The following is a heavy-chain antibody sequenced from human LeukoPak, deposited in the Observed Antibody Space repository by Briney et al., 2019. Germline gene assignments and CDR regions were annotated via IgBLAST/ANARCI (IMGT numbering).Heavy chain of an antibody. CDR3: ARDRGSRITMIVVVTYYFDY. CDR2: ISYDGSNK. J-gene: IGHJ4*02. CDR1: GFTFSSYA. V-gene: IGHV3-30-3*01. D-gene: IGHD3-22*01. Sequence: GGSLRLSCAASGFTFSSYAMRWVRQAPGKGLEWVAVISYDGSNKYYADSVKGRFTISRDNSKNTLYLQMNSLRAEDTAVYYCARDRGSRITMIVVVTYYFDYWGQGTLVTVSS.